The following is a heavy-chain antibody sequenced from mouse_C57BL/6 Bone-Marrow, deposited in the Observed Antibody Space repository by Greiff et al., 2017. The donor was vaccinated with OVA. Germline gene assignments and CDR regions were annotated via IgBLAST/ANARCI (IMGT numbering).Heavy chain of an antibody. CDR1: GYTFTSYW. Sequence: QVQLQQPGAELVMPGASVKLSCKASGYTFTSYWMHWVKQRPGQGLEWIGEIDPSDSYTNYNQKFKGKSTVTVGKSSSTAYMQLSSLTSEDSAVYYCARPGLRDYDYADFYAMDYWGQGTSVTVSS. J-gene: IGHJ4*01. V-gene: IGHV1-69*01. CDR3: ARPGLRDYDYADFYAMDY. CDR2: IDPSDSYT. D-gene: IGHD2-4*01.